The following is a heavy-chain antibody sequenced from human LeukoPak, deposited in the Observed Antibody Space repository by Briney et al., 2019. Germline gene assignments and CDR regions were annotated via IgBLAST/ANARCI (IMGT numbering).Heavy chain of an antibody. Sequence: VGSLRVLCAASGFIFSRYWMHWVRQAPGKGLVWVSRIRSDGSTTYADSVKGRFTISRDNAKNTLYLQMNSLRAEDTAVYYCARAGDYGSGSCAFDMWGQGTMVTVSS. D-gene: IGHD3-10*01. CDR3: ARAGDYGSGSCAFDM. CDR2: IRSDGST. J-gene: IGHJ3*02. V-gene: IGHV3-74*01. CDR1: GFIFSRYW.